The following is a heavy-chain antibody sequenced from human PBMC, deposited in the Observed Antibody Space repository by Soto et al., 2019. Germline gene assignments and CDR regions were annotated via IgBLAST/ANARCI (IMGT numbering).Heavy chain of an antibody. CDR1: GDSITNSNYY. CDR2: IYYIGST. V-gene: IGHV4-39*01. D-gene: IGHD3-10*01. J-gene: IGHJ6*02. CDR3: ARGAYYYGSGRYYKENYYYYYGMDV. Sequence: PSETLSLTCTVAGDSITNSNYYWGWFRQPPGKGLEWIASIYYIGSTYYNPSLKSRVTISVDTSKNQFSLKLNSVTAADTAVYYCARGAYYYGSGRYYKENYYYYYGMDVWGQGTTVTVSS.